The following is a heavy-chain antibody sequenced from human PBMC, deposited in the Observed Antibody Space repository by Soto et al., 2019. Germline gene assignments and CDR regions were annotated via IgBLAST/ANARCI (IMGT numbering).Heavy chain of an antibody. Sequence: SLRLSCAASGFTFSSYWMHWVRQAPGKGLVWVSRINSDGSSTSYADSVKGRFTISRDNAQNTLYLQMNSLRAEDTAVYYCARAPGYYYYGMDVWGQGTTVTVSS. CDR3: ARAPGYYYYGMDV. J-gene: IGHJ6*02. V-gene: IGHV3-74*01. CDR2: INSDGSST. CDR1: GFTFSSYW.